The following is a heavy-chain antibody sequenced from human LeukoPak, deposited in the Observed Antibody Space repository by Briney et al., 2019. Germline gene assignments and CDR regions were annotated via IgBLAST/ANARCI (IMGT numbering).Heavy chain of an antibody. CDR2: IRYDGSNK. CDR1: GFTFSSYG. Sequence: GGSLRLSCAASGFTFSSYGMHWVRQAPGKGLEWVAFIRYDGSNKYYADSVKGRFTISRDNSKNTLYLQMNSLRAEDTAVYYCARDRSIAAAGTLDYWGQGTLVTVSS. V-gene: IGHV3-30*02. J-gene: IGHJ4*02. D-gene: IGHD6-13*01. CDR3: ARDRSIAAAGTLDY.